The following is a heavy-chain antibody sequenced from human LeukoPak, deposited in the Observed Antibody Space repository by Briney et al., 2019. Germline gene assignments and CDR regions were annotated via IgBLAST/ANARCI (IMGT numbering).Heavy chain of an antibody. J-gene: IGHJ6*02. CDR2: INPSGGST. V-gene: IGHV1-46*03. CDR3: AEDESRAAHYGIDV. D-gene: IGHD6-13*01. Sequence: ASVTVSCKASGYTFTSYYMHWVRQAPGQGLEWMGIINPSGGSTSYAQKFQGRVTMTRDTSTSTVYMELSSLRSKNPGVYYIAEDESRAAHYGIDVWGQGTTVTVSS. CDR1: GYTFTSYY.